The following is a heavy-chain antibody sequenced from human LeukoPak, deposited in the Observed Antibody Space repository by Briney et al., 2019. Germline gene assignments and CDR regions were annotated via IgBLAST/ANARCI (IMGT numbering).Heavy chain of an antibody. J-gene: IGHJ4*02. V-gene: IGHV1-24*01. D-gene: IGHD3-22*01. Sequence: GASVKVSCKVSGYTLTELSMHWVRQAPGKGLEWMGGFDPEDGETIYAQKFQGRVTMTEDTSTDTAYMELSSLRSEDTAVYYCATIPRHYYDSSGYYYFDYWGQGTPVTVSS. CDR1: GYTLTELS. CDR3: ATIPRHYYDSSGYYYFDY. CDR2: FDPEDGET.